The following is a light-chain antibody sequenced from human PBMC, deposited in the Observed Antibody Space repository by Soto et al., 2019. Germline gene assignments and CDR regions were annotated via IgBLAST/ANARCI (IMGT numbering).Light chain of an antibody. J-gene: IGLJ1*01. CDR1: GSNVGAYNY. CDR3: CSYAGTYIHYV. CDR2: DVS. Sequence: QSALTQPRSVSGSPGQSVTISCTGTGSNVGAYNYVSWYQQHPGKAPKLMIYDVSNRPSGVPDRFSGSKSANTASLTISGLQHEDEADYYCCSYAGTYIHYVFGSGTKVTVL. V-gene: IGLV2-11*01.